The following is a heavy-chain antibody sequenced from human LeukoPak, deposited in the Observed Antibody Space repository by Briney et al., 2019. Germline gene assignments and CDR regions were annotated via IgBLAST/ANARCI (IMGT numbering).Heavy chain of an antibody. CDR3: ARDYYCSGGSCLYFDY. CDR2: MYYDGISK. V-gene: IGHV3-33*08. CDR1: GFTFSSYW. D-gene: IGHD2-15*01. Sequence: TGGSLRLSCAASGFTFSSYWMHWVRQAPGKGLEWVAVMYYDGISKYYADSVKGRFTISRDNSNNTLFLQMNSLRVEDTAVYYCARDYYCSGGSCLYFDYWGQGTLVTVSS. J-gene: IGHJ4*02.